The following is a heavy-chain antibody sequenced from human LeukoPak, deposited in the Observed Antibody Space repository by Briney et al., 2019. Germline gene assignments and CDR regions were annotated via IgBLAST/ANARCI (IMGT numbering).Heavy chain of an antibody. CDR2: IYYSGST. CDR1: GGSISSGGYY. J-gene: IGHJ6*02. CDR3: ARSYTPSYYYGMDV. Sequence: SQTLSLTCTVSGGSISSGGYYWSWIRQPPGKGLEWIGYIYYSGSTNYNPSLKSRVTISVDTSKNQFSLKLSSVTAADTAVYYCARSYTPSYYYGMDVWGQGTTVTVSS. D-gene: IGHD1-26*01. V-gene: IGHV4-31*03.